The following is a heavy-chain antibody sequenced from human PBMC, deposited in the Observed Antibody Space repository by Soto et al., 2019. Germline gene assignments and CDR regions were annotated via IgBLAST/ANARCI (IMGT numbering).Heavy chain of an antibody. J-gene: IGHJ4*02. Sequence: GGSRRLPWAASALTSRLEGMPGCRQLPGKGLVWFSRINCDGGSTTYAASVKGRFTISRDNAKNTLYLQMNILRAEDTAVYYCVILYYWQGSVDGLLDNSAPGTLDTVSA. V-gene: IGHV3-74*01. CDR3: VILYYWQGSVDGLLDN. CDR1: ALTSRLEG. D-gene: IGHD3-10*01. CDR2: INCDGGST.